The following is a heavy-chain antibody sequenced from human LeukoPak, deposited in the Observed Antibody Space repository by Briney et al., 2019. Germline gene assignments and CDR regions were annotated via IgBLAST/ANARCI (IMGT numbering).Heavy chain of an antibody. CDR3: ARDFRRSGWYTRGRRQLDY. CDR2: ISGGSSFT. D-gene: IGHD6-19*01. CDR1: GFTVSSNY. Sequence: GGSLRLSCAASGFTVSSNYMSWVRQAPGKGLEWVSYISGGSSFTYYVDSVKGRFTISRDNAKNSLYLQMNSLRAEDTAVYYCARDFRRSGWYTRGRRQLDYWGQGTLVTVSS. V-gene: IGHV3-21*01. J-gene: IGHJ4*02.